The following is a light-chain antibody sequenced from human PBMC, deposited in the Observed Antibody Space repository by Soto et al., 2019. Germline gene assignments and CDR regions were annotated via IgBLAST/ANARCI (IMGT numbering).Light chain of an antibody. V-gene: IGLV2-8*01. CDR3: SSYAGSNNWV. J-gene: IGLJ2*01. Sequence: QSVLTQPPSASGSPGQSLTISCTGTSTDVGNYNYVSWYQQHPGKAPKLMISDVNRRPSGVPDRFSRSKSGNTASLTVSELQAEDEAVYYCSSYAGSNNWVFGGGTKVTVL. CDR2: DVN. CDR1: STDVGNYNY.